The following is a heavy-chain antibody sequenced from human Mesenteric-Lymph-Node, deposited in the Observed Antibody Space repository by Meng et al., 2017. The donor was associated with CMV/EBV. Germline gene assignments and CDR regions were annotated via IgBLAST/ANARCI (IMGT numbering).Heavy chain of an antibody. J-gene: IGHJ4*02. V-gene: IGHV4-39*01. Sequence: GSISSSSYYWGWIRQPPGKGLEWIGSIYYDGSTYYSPSLKSRVTISVDTSKNQFSLKLSSVTAADTAVYYCARLRVVPAAMRGLFDYWGQGTLVTVSS. CDR2: IYYDGST. CDR3: ARLRVVPAAMRGLFDY. D-gene: IGHD2-2*01. CDR1: GSISSSSYY.